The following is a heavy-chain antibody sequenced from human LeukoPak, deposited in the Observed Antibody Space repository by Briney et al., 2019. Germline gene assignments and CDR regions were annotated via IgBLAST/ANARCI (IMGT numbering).Heavy chain of an antibody. CDR3: AREYSYSSCWYGRDAFDI. CDR2: IYYSGST. V-gene: IGHV4-59*01. CDR1: GGSISSYY. D-gene: IGHD6-13*01. J-gene: IGHJ3*02. Sequence: SETLSLTCTVSGGSISSYYWSWIRQPPGKGLEWIGYIYYSGSTNYNPSLKSRVTISVDTSKNQFSLKLSPVTAADTAVYYCAREYSYSSCWYGRDAFDIWGQGTMVTVSS.